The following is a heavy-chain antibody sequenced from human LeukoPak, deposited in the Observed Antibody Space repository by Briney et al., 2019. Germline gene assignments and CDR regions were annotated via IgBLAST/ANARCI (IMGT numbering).Heavy chain of an antibody. D-gene: IGHD1-1*01. Sequence: SETLSLTCTVSGGSLSSGSYYWSWIRQPAGKGLEWIGRIYTSGSTNYNPSLKSRVTISVDTSKNQFSLKLSSVTAADTAVYYCARGRLGDCFDYWGQGTLVTVSS. CDR1: GGSLSSGSYY. CDR3: ARGRLGDCFDY. V-gene: IGHV4-61*02. CDR2: IYTSGST. J-gene: IGHJ4*02.